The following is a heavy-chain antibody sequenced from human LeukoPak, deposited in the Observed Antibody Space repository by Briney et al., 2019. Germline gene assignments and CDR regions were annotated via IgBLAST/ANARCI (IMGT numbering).Heavy chain of an antibody. CDR1: GGSISSYY. Sequence: RSETLSLTCTVSGGSISSYYWSWIRQPAGKGLEWIGRIYTSGSTNYNPSLKSRVTMSVDTSKNQFSLKLSSVTAADTAVYYCARDEGYYYDSSGYSGDAFDIWGQGTMVTVSS. V-gene: IGHV4-4*07. CDR2: IYTSGST. J-gene: IGHJ3*02. D-gene: IGHD3-22*01. CDR3: ARDEGYYYDSSGYSGDAFDI.